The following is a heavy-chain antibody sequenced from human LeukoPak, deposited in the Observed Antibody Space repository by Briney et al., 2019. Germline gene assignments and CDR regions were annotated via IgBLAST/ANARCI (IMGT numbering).Heavy chain of an antibody. CDR2: ISGSGGST. V-gene: IGHV3-23*01. Sequence: GGSLRLSCAASGFTFSSYAMSWVRQAPGKGLEWVSAISGSGGSTYYADSVKGRFTISRDNSKNTLYLQMNSLRAEDTAVYYCASTRLGYCSGGSCYPSDYWGQGTLVTVSS. CDR3: ASTRLGYCSGGSCYPSDY. CDR1: GFTFSSYA. D-gene: IGHD2-15*01. J-gene: IGHJ4*02.